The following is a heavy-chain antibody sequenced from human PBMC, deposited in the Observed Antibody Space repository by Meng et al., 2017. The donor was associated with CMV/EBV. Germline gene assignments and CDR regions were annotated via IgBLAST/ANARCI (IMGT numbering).Heavy chain of an antibody. CDR2: INHSGST. CDR1: GGSFSGYY. V-gene: IGHV4-34*01. D-gene: IGHD1-26*01. Sequence: QVHLQPWGAALLKPSEPLPLPVAVYGGSFSGYYWSWIRQPPGKGLEWIGEINHSGSTNYNPSLKSRVTISVDTSKNQFSLKLSSVTAADTAVYYCARGVGGWFDPWGQGTLVTVSS. CDR3: ARGVGGWFDP. J-gene: IGHJ5*02.